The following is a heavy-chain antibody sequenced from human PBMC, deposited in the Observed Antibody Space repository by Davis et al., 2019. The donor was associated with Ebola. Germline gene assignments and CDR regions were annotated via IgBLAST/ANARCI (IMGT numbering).Heavy chain of an antibody. Sequence: MPSETLSLTCTVSGGSISSYYWSWIRQPPGKGLEWIGYIYYSGSTSYNPSLGSRVTISVDTSKNQFSLKLSSVTAADTAVYYCARLETVAGLDYWGQGTLVTVSS. CDR2: IYYSGST. D-gene: IGHD6-19*01. V-gene: IGHV4-59*01. CDR1: GGSISSYY. CDR3: ARLETVAGLDY. J-gene: IGHJ4*02.